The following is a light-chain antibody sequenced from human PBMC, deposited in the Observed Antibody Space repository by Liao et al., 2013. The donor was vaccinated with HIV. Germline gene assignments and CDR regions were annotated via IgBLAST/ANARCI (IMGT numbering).Light chain of an antibody. J-gene: IGLJ1*01. CDR1: NIGSKS. Sequence: SYVLTQPPSVSVVPGKTARITCGGNNIGSKSVHWYQQKPGQAPVLVIYYDSDRPSGIPERFSGSNSGNTATLTISRVEAGDEADYYCQVWDSSSDSYVFGTGTKVTVL. CDR3: QVWDSSSDSYV. CDR2: YDS. V-gene: IGLV3-21*04.